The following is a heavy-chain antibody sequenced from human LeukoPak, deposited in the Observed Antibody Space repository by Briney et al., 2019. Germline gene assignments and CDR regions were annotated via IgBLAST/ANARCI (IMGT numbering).Heavy chain of an antibody. V-gene: IGHV3-48*04. CDR2: ISSSSSTI. D-gene: IGHD6-19*01. CDR1: GFTFSSYS. J-gene: IGHJ3*02. Sequence: GGSLRLSCAASGFTFSSYSMNWVRQAPGKGLEWVSYISSSSSTIYYADSVKGRFTISRDNAKNSLYLQMNSLRAEDTAVYYCARDPYSSGPTGDIWGQGTMVTVSS. CDR3: ARDPYSSGPTGDI.